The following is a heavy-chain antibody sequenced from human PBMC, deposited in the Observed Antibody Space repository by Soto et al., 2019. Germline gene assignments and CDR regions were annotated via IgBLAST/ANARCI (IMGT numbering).Heavy chain of an antibody. D-gene: IGHD3-3*01. CDR1: GYTFTSYA. Sequence: ASVNVSCKASGYTFTSYAMHWVRQAPGQRLEWMGWINAGNGNTKYSQKFQGRVTITRDTSASTAYMELGSLRSEDTAVYYCARWWSGSRQGFDPWGQGTLVTVSS. CDR2: INAGNGNT. V-gene: IGHV1-3*01. CDR3: ARWWSGSRQGFDP. J-gene: IGHJ5*02.